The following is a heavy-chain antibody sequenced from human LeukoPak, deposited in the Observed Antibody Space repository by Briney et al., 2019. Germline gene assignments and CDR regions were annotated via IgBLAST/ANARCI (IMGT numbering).Heavy chain of an antibody. CDR1: GFTFSSYA. V-gene: IGHV3-23*01. CDR2: ISGSGGST. J-gene: IGHJ4*02. D-gene: IGHD3-10*01. Sequence: GGSLTLSCAVSGFTFSSYAMRWVRQAPGKGLKWFSAISGSGGSTYYADSVNGRFTISRYNSKILLYLQMNSLRAEDTSVYYCAKDGAGLLWLGELPVGFDYWGQGTLVTGYS. CDR3: AKDGAGLLWLGELPVGFDY.